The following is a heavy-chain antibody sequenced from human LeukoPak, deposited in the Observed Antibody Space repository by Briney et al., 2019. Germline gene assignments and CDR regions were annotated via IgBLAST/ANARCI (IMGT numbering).Heavy chain of an antibody. Sequence: TSETLSLTCAVYGGSFSGYYWSWIRQPPGKGLEWIGEINHSGSTNYNPSLKSRVTISVDTSKNQFSLKLSSVTAADTAVYYCARDDGYNRGTDYWGQGTLVTVSS. CDR3: ARDDGYNRGTDY. CDR2: INHSGST. CDR1: GGSFSGYY. V-gene: IGHV4-34*01. D-gene: IGHD5-24*01. J-gene: IGHJ4*02.